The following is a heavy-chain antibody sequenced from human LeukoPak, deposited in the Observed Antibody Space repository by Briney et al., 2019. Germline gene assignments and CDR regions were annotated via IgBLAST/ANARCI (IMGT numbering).Heavy chain of an antibody. CDR2: ISDSGSNT. CDR3: AKSPYGSGSSSYYFDS. D-gene: IGHD3-10*01. CDR1: GFTFSAYA. Sequence: GGSLRLSCTASGFTFSAYAMSWVRQAPGQGLEWVSAISDSGSNTYFADSLKGRFTISRDNSKNTQYLQMNSLRAEDTAVYYCAKSPYGSGSSSYYFDSWGQGTLVTVSS. V-gene: IGHV3-23*01. J-gene: IGHJ4*02.